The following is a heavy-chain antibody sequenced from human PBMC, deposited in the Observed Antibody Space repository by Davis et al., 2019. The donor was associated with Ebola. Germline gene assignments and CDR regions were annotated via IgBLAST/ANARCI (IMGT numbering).Heavy chain of an antibody. V-gene: IGHV1-18*01. CDR2: ISAYNGNT. Sequence: ASVKVSCKASGYTFTSYAMHWVRQAPGQRLEWMGWISAYNGNTNYAQKLQGRVTMTTDTSTSTAYMELRSLRSDDTAVYYCARDGPGYSSGGGGMDVWGQGTTVTVSS. CDR3: ARDGPGYSSGGGGMDV. J-gene: IGHJ6*02. CDR1: GYTFTSYA. D-gene: IGHD6-19*01.